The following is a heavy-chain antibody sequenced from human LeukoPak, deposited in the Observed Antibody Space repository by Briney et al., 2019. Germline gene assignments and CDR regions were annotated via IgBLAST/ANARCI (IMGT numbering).Heavy chain of an antibody. CDR3: ARHYYDAKAFDV. D-gene: IGHD3-22*01. Sequence: PGGSLRLSCAASGFTFNNAWMSWVRQAPGKGLEWVSVIYSGGSTYYADSVKGRFTVSRHVSKNTLFLQMNSLRPEDTAVYYCARHYYDAKAFDVWDQGTMVTVSS. V-gene: IGHV3-66*04. CDR1: GFTFNNAW. J-gene: IGHJ3*01. CDR2: IYSGGST.